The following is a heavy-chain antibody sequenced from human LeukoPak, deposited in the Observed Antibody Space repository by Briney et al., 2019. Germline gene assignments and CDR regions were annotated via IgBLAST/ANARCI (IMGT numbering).Heavy chain of an antibody. J-gene: IGHJ4*02. CDR3: ARDQGYYYDSSGYQDY. D-gene: IGHD3-22*01. Sequence: SETLSLTCTVAGVSISSYYWSWIRQPAGKGLEGSGRIYTSGSTNYNPSLKGLVTMSVDTSKNQFPLQLSPVTAEDTAVYYCARDQGYYYDSSGYQDYWGQGTLVTVSS. CDR1: GVSISSYY. V-gene: IGHV4-4*07. CDR2: IYTSGST.